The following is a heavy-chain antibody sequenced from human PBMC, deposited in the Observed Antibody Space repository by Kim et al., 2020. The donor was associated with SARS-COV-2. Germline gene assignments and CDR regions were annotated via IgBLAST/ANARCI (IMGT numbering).Heavy chain of an antibody. J-gene: IGHJ5*02. V-gene: IGHV1-24*01. Sequence: IYAKKFQGTVPMPEDTSTDTAYMELSSLRSEDTAVYYCATGSLWSGYWFDPWGQGTLVTVSS. CDR3: ATGSLWSGYWFDP. D-gene: IGHD2-21*01.